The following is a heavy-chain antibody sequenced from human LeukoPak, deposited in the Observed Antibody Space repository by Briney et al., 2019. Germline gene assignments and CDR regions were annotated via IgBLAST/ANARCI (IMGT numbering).Heavy chain of an antibody. CDR1: GGSISSYY. J-gene: IGHJ4*02. D-gene: IGHD1-7*01. Sequence: SETLSLTCTVSGGSISSYYWSWIREPPGKGPEWFGYIYYSGSTSYNPSLKSRVTTSVDTSKNQLSLKLSSVTAADTAVYYCARPLTGTTLICDYWGQGTLVTVSS. V-gene: IGHV4-59*01. CDR2: IYYSGST. CDR3: ARPLTGTTLICDY.